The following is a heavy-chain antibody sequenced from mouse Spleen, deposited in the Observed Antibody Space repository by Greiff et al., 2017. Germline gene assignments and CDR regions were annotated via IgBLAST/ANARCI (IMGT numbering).Heavy chain of an antibody. CDR3: AKQGIYYGKSGWDFEV. J-gene: IGHJ1*01. D-gene: IGHD2-1*01. CDR1: GFTFSSYA. CDR2: ISSGGGNT. V-gene: IGHV5-9*04. Sequence: DVKLVESGGGLVKLGGSLKLSCAASGFTFSSYAMSWVRQTPEKRLEWVATISSGGGNTYYPDSVKGRFTISRDNAKNTLYLQMSSLKSEDTALYYCAKQGIYYGKSGWDFEVWGAGTTVTVSS.